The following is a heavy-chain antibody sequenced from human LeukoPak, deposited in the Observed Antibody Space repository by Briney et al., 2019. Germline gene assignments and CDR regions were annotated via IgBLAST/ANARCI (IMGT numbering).Heavy chain of an antibody. CDR1: GYTFSSYL. D-gene: IGHD3-10*01. CDR2: VFPGGSNT. Sequence: ASVKVSCKASGYTFSSYLVHWVRQAPGQGLEWMGVVFPGGSNTHYAQRFQGRVTMTGDTSTSTVFMELSSLRSEDTAVYYCAREFGESYYFDFWGQGTLVTVSS. V-gene: IGHV1-46*01. J-gene: IGHJ4*02. CDR3: AREFGESYYFDF.